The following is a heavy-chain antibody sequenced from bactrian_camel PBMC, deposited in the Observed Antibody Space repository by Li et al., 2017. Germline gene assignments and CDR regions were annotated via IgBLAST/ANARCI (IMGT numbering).Heavy chain of an antibody. CDR2: IVSGGSNT. Sequence: HVQLVESGGGSVQAGGSLSLSCTASGILYFGYCVGWVRQAPGKGLEWVNGIVSGGSNTYYADSVKGRFTISRDNAKNTVHLQMNSLKSEDTALYYCATPYCSGDYCDAFGYWGQGTQVTVS. V-gene: IGHV3-2*01. CDR1: GILYFGYC. CDR3: ATPYCSGDYCDAFGY. J-gene: IGHJ6*01. D-gene: IGHD2*01.